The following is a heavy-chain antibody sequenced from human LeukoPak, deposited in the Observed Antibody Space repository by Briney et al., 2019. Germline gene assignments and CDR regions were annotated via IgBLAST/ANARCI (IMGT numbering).Heavy chain of an antibody. D-gene: IGHD1-1*01. J-gene: IGHJ5*02. V-gene: IGHV3-23*01. Sequence: GGSLRLSCTASGFNFCTFGMTWLGHTPGKGLEWVSTINLNGQNTHYAGAVRGRFTISRDNSRNTVFLQMDNLRVEDTAVYYCVVAPPDWSDASNDPWGQGTRVTVSS. CDR1: GFNFCTFG. CDR2: INLNGQNT. CDR3: VVAPPDWSDASNDP.